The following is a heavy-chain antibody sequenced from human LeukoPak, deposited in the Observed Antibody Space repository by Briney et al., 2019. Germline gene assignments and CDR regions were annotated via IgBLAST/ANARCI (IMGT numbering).Heavy chain of an antibody. CDR2: INPNSGGT. V-gene: IGHV1-2*02. J-gene: IGHJ4*02. D-gene: IGHD3-22*01. CDR3: ARDLVPYYYDSSGYLYGY. CDR1: GYTFTGYY. Sequence: ASVKVSCKASGYTFTGYYMHWVRQAPGQGLEWMGWINPNSGGTNYAQKFQGRVTMTRDTPISTAYMELSRLRSDDTAVYYCARDLVPYYYDSSGYLYGYWGQGTLVTVSS.